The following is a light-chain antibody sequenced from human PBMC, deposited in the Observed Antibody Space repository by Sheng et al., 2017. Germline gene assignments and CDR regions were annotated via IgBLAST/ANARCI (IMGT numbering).Light chain of an antibody. J-gene: IGLJ3*02. V-gene: IGLV1-51*01. CDR3: ATWDSGLSAGV. Sequence: QSVLTQSPSVSAAPGQKVTISCSGGSSNIGTNYVSWYQHLPGTAPKLLIYDDYDRPSGISDRFSGSKSGTSATLGISGLQTGDEADYYCATWDSGLSAGVFGGGTRLTVL. CDR1: SSNIGTNY. CDR2: DDY.